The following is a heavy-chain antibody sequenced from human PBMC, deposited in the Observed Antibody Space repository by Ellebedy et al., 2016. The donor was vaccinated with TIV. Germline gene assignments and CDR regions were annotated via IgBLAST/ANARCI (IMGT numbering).Heavy chain of an antibody. D-gene: IGHD4/OR15-4a*01. CDR1: GYTFTSFW. V-gene: IGHV5-51*01. CDR3: ARHGLAYYGARWFDP. CDR2: IFPADSET. J-gene: IGHJ5*02. Sequence: GESLKISXRASGYTFTSFWIGWVRQMPGKGLEWVGTIFPADSETKYSPSVQGQVTMSADKSISTAYLQWRSLKASDTAIYYCARHGLAYYGARWFDPWGQGTLVTVSS.